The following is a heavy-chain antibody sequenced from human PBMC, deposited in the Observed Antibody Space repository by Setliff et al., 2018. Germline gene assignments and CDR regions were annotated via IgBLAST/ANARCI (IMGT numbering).Heavy chain of an antibody. V-gene: IGHV3-48*01. CDR1: GFTFSSYS. CDR2: ISSSSSTI. CDR3: AKSHSSWPIFIDY. D-gene: IGHD6-13*01. J-gene: IGHJ4*02. Sequence: GGSLRLSCAASGFTFSSYSMNWVRQAPGKGLEWVSYISSSSSTIYYADSVKGRFTISRDNAKNSLYLQMNSLRVEDTAVYYCAKSHSSWPIFIDYWGQGTLVTVSS.